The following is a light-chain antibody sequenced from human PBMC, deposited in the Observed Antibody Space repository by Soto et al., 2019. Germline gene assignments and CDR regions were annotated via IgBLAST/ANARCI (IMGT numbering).Light chain of an antibody. V-gene: IGKV3-11*01. CDR3: QQRSDWPLT. CDR2: DAS. CDR1: QSVNSY. Sequence: ENVLTQSPATLSLSPGERATLSCRASQSVNSYLAWYQQQPGQAPRLLIYDASNRATGIPARFSGSGSGTDFSLTISILEPEDLAVYYCQQRSDWPLTFGGGTKAEIK. J-gene: IGKJ4*01.